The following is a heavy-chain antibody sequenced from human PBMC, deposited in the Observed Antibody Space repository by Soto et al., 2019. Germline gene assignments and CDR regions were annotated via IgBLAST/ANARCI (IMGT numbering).Heavy chain of an antibody. Sequence: GWSLRLSCAASGFSFSNYAMHWVRQAPGKGLEWVAVIWYDGVNKYYADSVKGRFTISRDNSNNTLYVQMNSLKAEDTAVYYCVRDPYVTAAGPLSSLHFWGTGTLVTVSS. D-gene: IGHD2-2*01. CDR1: GFSFSNYA. V-gene: IGHV3-33*01. CDR2: IWYDGVNK. J-gene: IGHJ4*02. CDR3: VRDPYVTAAGPLSSLHF.